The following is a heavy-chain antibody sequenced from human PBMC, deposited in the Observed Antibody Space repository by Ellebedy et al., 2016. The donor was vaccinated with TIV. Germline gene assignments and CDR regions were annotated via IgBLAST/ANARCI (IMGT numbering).Heavy chain of an antibody. CDR1: GFTFSSYW. CDR2: IKQDGSAK. Sequence: GESLKISXAASGFTFSSYWMSWVRQAPGKGLEWVANIKQDGSAKYYVDSVKGRFTISRDNAKNSVYLQMNNLRAEDTAVYYCARRYMDVWGKGTTVTVSS. J-gene: IGHJ6*03. CDR3: ARRYMDV. V-gene: IGHV3-7*01.